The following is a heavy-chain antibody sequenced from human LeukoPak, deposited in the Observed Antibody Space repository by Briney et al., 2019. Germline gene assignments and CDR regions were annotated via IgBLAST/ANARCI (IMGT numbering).Heavy chain of an antibody. D-gene: IGHD1-26*01. CDR3: ARGRQGSYLLISDDY. CDR2: ISSGGSYI. V-gene: IGHV3-21*01. CDR1: EFTFSSYS. J-gene: IGHJ4*02. Sequence: GGSLRLSCAASEFTFSSYSMNWVRQALGKGLEWVSSISSGGSYIYYADSVKGRFTISRDNAKNSLYLQMNSLRAEDTAVYYCARGRQGSYLLISDDYWGQGTLVTVSS.